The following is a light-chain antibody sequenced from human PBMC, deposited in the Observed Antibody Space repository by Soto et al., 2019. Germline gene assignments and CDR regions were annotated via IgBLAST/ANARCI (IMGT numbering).Light chain of an antibody. J-gene: IGLJ2*01. CDR2: DNN. Sequence: QSVLTQPPSVSAAPGQKVTISCSGSSSNIGNNYVSWYQQLPGTAPKLLIYDNNKRPSGIPDRVSGSKSGTSATLGITGLQTGDEAVYYCGTWDSSLSAVVFGGGTKLTVL. CDR3: GTWDSSLSAVV. V-gene: IGLV1-51*01. CDR1: SSNIGNNY.